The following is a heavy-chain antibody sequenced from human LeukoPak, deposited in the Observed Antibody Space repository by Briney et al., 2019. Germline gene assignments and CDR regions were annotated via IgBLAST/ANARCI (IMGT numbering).Heavy chain of an antibody. CDR1: GGSISSYY. CDR3: VRDRFIAAAGRT. Sequence: SETLSLTCTVSGGSISSYYWSWIRQPAGKGLEWIGRIYTSGSTNYNPSLKSRVTMSVDTSKNQFSLKLSSVTAADTAVYYCVRDRFIAAAGRTWGQGTLVTVSS. J-gene: IGHJ5*02. D-gene: IGHD6-13*01. V-gene: IGHV4-4*07. CDR2: IYTSGST.